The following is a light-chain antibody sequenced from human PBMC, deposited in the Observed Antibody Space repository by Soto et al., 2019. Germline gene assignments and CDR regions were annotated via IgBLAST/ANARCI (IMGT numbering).Light chain of an antibody. CDR3: QVWDSSTV. J-gene: IGLJ2*01. Sequence: SYELTQPLSVSVALGQTARITCGGNNIGSKNVHWYQQKPGQAPVLVIYRDSNRPSGIPERFSGSNSWNTATLTISRAQAGDEADYYCQVWDSSTVFGGGTKLTVL. CDR1: NIGSKN. V-gene: IGLV3-9*01. CDR2: RDS.